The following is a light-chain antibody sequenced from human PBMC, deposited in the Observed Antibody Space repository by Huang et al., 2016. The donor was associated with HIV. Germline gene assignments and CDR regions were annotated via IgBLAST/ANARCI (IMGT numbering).Light chain of an antibody. Sequence: DIVMTQSPDSLAVSLGERATINCRSSVSLLVRSSGKEYLAWYQQKPGHPPKLLIYWASTRESGVPDRFSGSGSGTDFTLTISSLQVEDVAVYYCQQYYSTPWTFGQGTQVEVK. CDR2: WAS. J-gene: IGKJ1*01. V-gene: IGKV4-1*01. CDR1: VSLLVRSSGKEY. CDR3: QQYYSTPWT.